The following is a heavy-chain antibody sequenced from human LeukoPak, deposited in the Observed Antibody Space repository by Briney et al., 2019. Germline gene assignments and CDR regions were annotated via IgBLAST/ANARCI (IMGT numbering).Heavy chain of an antibody. V-gene: IGHV3-23*01. CDR1: GFTFSSYA. CDR3: AKVHLGGYSSSYYDLSYFDY. J-gene: IGHJ4*02. D-gene: IGHD6-13*01. CDR2: ISGSGTST. Sequence: PGGSLRLSCAASGFTFSSYAMSWVRQAPRKGLEWVSGISGSGTSTYYADSVKGRFTISRDNSKNTLYLQMNSLRAEDTAVYYCAKVHLGGYSSSYYDLSYFDYWGQGTLVTVSS.